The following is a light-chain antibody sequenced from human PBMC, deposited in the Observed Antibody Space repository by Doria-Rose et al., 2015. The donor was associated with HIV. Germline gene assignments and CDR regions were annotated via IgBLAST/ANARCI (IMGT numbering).Light chain of an antibody. V-gene: IGKV3-20*01. J-gene: IGKJ1*01. CDR1: QSFSSTY. CDR2: DGS. Sequence: EIVMTQSPGTLSLSPGGRATLSCRASQSFSSTYLAWYQRKPGQAPSLLIYDGSTRATGIPDRFSASGYGTDLTLTINRLEPEDFALYYCHQYGTSWTFGQGTKVEI. CDR3: HQYGTSWT.